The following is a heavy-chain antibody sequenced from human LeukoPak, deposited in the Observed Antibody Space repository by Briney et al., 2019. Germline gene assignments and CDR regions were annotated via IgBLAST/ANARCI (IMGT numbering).Heavy chain of an antibody. CDR1: GGSFSGYY. J-gene: IGHJ4*02. Sequence: SGTLSLTCAVYGGSFSGYYWSWIRQPPGKGLEWIGEINHSGSTNYNPSLKSRVTISVDTSKNQFSLKLSSVTAADTAVYYCARGPPYSSGWYGAYWGQGTLVTVSS. CDR3: ARGPPYSSGWYGAY. D-gene: IGHD6-19*01. CDR2: INHSGST. V-gene: IGHV4-34*01.